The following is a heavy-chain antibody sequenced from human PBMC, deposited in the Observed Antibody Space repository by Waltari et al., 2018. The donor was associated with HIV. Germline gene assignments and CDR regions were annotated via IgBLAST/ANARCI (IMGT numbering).Heavy chain of an antibody. CDR1: GYTFTDYY. J-gene: IGHJ4*02. Sequence: QVQLVQFGAEVKKPGASMMLSCKASGYTFTDYYMHWVRQAPGQGLEWMGWVNPNSGGGKDAKKVQGRVTMTRGPAISTAYMGVSRVRSGGTAVDYWARADSPLAPYYFDYWGQGTLVTGSS. V-gene: IGHV1-2*02. CDR2: VNPNSGGG. CDR3: ARADSPLAPYYFDY.